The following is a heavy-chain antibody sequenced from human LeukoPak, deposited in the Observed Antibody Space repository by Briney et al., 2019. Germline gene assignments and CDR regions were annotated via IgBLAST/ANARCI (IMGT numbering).Heavy chain of an antibody. Sequence: ASVNVSCKASGYTFTSYGISWVRQAPGQGLEWMGWISAYNGHTNYAQQLQGRVTMTTDTSTSTAYMELRSLRSDDTAVYYCAREGHYFGSGSYDAFDIWGQGTMVTVSS. CDR1: GYTFTSYG. CDR2: ISAYNGHT. J-gene: IGHJ3*02. V-gene: IGHV1-18*01. CDR3: AREGHYFGSGSYDAFDI. D-gene: IGHD3-10*01.